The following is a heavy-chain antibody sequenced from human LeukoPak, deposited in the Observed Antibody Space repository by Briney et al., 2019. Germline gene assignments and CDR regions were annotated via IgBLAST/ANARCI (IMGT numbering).Heavy chain of an antibody. J-gene: IGHJ5*02. Sequence: EASVKVSCKASGYTFTGYYMHWVRQAPGQGLEWMGWINPNSGGTNYAQKFQGRVTMTRDTSISTAYMELSRLRSDGTAVYYCARVGLYCSSTSCYSPPNWFDPWGQGTLVTVSS. CDR2: INPNSGGT. CDR1: GYTFTGYY. CDR3: ARVGLYCSSTSCYSPPNWFDP. D-gene: IGHD2-2*02. V-gene: IGHV1-2*02.